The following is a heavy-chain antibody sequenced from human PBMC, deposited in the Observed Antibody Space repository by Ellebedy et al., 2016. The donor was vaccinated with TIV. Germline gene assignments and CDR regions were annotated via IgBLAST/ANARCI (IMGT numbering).Heavy chain of an antibody. CDR1: GGSIGSSEYY. V-gene: IGHV4-39*01. CDR3: ARHNYNSYYMDV. CDR2: VDHRGSI. J-gene: IGHJ6*03. Sequence: SETLSLTXTVSGGSIGSSEYYWGWIRQSPGKGLGWIGEVDHRGSINFNPSLKSRVTISLDTSKNQFSLKLSSVTAADTAVYYCARHNYNSYYMDVWGKGTTVTVSS.